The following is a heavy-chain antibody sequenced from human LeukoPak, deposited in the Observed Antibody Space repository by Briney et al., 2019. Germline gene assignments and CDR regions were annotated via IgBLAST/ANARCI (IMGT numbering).Heavy chain of an antibody. CDR3: AREEYSSGSGDY. CDR1: GGTFSSYT. J-gene: IGHJ4*02. Sequence: VALVKVSCKASGGTFSSYTISLVRQASGQGLEWMGRIIPILGIANYAQKFQGRVTITADKSTSTAYMELSSLRSEDTAVYYCAREEYSSGSGDYWGQGTLVTVSS. V-gene: IGHV1-69*04. CDR2: IIPILGIA. D-gene: IGHD6-19*01.